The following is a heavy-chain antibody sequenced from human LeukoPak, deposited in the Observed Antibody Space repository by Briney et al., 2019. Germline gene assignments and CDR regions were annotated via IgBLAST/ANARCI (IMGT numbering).Heavy chain of an antibody. CDR3: VRAYDYVWGSYRTVMYYCDY. V-gene: IGHV1-18*01. J-gene: IGHJ4*02. D-gene: IGHD3-16*02. CDR2: ISAYNGNT. Sequence: ASVKVSCKASGYTFTRYGISWVREAPGQGLEWMGWISAYNGNTNYAQKLQGRVTMTTDTSTSTAYMELRSLRSDDTAVYYCVRAYDYVWGSYRTVMYYCDYWGQGTLVTVSS. CDR1: GYTFTRYG.